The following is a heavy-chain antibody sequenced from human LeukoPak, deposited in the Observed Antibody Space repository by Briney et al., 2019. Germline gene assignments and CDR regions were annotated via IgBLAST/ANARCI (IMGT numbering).Heavy chain of an antibody. V-gene: IGHV3-21*01. J-gene: IGHJ4*02. CDR2: ISSSSSYI. D-gene: IGHD4-17*01. CDR1: GFTFSSYS. CDR3: ATLYGDSTVDY. Sequence: GGSLRLSCAASGFTFSSYSMNWVRQAPGKGLEWVSSISSSSSYIYYADSVKGRFTISRDNAKKSLYLQMNSLRAEDTAVYYCATLYGDSTVDYWGQGTLVTVSS.